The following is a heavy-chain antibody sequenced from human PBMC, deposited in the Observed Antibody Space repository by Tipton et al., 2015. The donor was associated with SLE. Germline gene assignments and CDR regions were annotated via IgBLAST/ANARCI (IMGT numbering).Heavy chain of an antibody. J-gene: IGHJ3*02. CDR2: IYTSGST. CDR1: GGSISSSSYY. V-gene: IGHV4-61*09. CDR3: ARYLMHGDYGLDGFDI. Sequence: TLSLTCTVSGGSISSSSYYWSWIRQPAGKGLEWIGHIYTSGSTNYNPSLKSRVTISVDTSKNQFSLKLSSVTAADTAVYYCARYLMHGDYGLDGFDIWGQGTMVTVSS. D-gene: IGHD4-17*01.